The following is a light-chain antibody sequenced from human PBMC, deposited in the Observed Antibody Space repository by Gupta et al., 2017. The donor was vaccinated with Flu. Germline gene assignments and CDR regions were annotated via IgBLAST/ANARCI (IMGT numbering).Light chain of an antibody. V-gene: IGKV3-20*01. CDR3: HQDYSSPRT. CDR2: GAS. J-gene: IGKJ2*01. Sequence: RNLYLSPGEEDSRSLQARQSARRTILAWLQQKPGQAPRILIYGASTRADGVPDRFSGSGSGTNFTLTISRLEPEDFVAYYCHQDYSSPRTFGQGTKLEI. CDR1: QSARRTI.